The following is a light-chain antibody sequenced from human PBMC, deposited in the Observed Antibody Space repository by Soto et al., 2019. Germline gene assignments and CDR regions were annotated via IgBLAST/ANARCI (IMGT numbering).Light chain of an antibody. CDR2: GAS. CDR3: QQYNNWPWT. J-gene: IGKJ1*01. V-gene: IGKV3-15*01. CDR1: QSVNSN. Sequence: EIVMTQSPATLSVSPVERATLSCRASQSVNSNLAWYQQKPGQAPRLLIYGASTRATGIPARFSGSGSGTEFTLTISSLQSEDFAVYYCQQYNNWPWTFGQGTKVDIK.